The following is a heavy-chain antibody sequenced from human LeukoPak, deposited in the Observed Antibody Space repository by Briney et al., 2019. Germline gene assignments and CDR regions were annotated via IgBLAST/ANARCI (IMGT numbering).Heavy chain of an antibody. CDR1: RFTISKYW. Sequence: GGSLRLSCVGSRFTISKYWMHWVRQAPGTGLVWVSRIHPDGSITTYADSVKGRFIISRDNAENTLYLQMNSLRAEDTGVYYCAPQQAYSPYNWFDPWGQGTLVTVSS. V-gene: IGHV3-74*03. D-gene: IGHD5-12*01. CDR2: IHPDGSIT. CDR3: APQQAYSPYNWFDP. J-gene: IGHJ5*02.